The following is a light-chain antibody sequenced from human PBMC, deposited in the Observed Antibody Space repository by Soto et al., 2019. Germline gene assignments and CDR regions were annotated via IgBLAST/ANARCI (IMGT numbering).Light chain of an antibody. Sequence: DIQMTQSPSTLSASVGDRVTITCRASQSISSWLAWYQQKPGKAPKLLIYKASSLESGVPSRSSGSGSGTEFTLTISSLQPDDFATYYCQQYNSYSWTVGQGTKVDIK. CDR2: KAS. V-gene: IGKV1-5*03. CDR1: QSISSW. CDR3: QQYNSYSWT. J-gene: IGKJ1*01.